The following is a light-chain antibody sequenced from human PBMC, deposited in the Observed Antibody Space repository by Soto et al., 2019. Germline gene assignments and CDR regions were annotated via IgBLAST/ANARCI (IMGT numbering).Light chain of an antibody. J-gene: IGKJ2*01. V-gene: IGKV1-39*01. CDR1: QSISSY. CDR3: QQSYSTPPYI. CDR2: AAS. Sequence: DIQMTQSPSSLSASVGDRVTITCRASQSISSYLNWYQQKPGKAPKLLIYAASSLQSGVPSRFSGSGSGTDFTLTISSLQPEDFATYYCQQSYSTPPYIFGQGTKREIK.